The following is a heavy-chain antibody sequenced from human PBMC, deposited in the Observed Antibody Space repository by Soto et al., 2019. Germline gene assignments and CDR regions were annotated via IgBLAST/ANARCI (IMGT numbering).Heavy chain of an antibody. D-gene: IGHD6-13*01. J-gene: IGHJ4*02. CDR2: IYYSGST. CDR1: GGSISSYY. V-gene: IGHV4-59*01. CDR3: ASSRVIAAAGTAY. Sequence: SETLSLTCTVSGGSISSYYWSWIRQPPGKGLEWIGYIYYSGSTNYNPSLKSRVTISVDTSKNQFSLKLSSVTAADTAVYYCASSRVIAAAGTAYWGQGTLVTVSS.